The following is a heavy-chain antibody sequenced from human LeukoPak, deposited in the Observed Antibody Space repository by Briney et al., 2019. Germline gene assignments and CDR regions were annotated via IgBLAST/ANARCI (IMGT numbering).Heavy chain of an antibody. CDR3: ARRVGSGPPPRGYNWFDP. J-gene: IGHJ5*02. D-gene: IGHD3-10*01. CDR2: IYYSGGT. Sequence: SETLSLTCTVSGGSISSYYWSWIRQPPGKGLEWIGYIYYSGGTNYNPSLKSRVTISVDTSKNQFSLKLSSVTAADTAVYYCARRVGSGPPPRGYNWFDPWGQGTLVTVSS. CDR1: GGSISSYY. V-gene: IGHV4-59*08.